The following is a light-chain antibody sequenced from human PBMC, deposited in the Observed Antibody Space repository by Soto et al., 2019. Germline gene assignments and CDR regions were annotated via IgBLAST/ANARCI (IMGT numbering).Light chain of an antibody. CDR2: EVS. CDR1: SSDVGAYNY. Sequence: QSALTQPPSASGSPGQSVTISCTGTSSDVGAYNYVSCYQQHPGKAPKLIIYEVSERPSGVPDRFSGSKSDNTASLTVSGLQADDEADYYCSSYTVNDNLVFGGGTKVTVL. CDR3: SSYTVNDNLV. J-gene: IGLJ3*02. V-gene: IGLV2-8*01.